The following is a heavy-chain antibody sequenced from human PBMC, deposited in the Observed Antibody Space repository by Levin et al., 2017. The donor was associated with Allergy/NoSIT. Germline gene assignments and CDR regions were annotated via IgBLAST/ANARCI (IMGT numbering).Heavy chain of an antibody. CDR1: GGTFSSYA. CDR2: LIPIFGPA. D-gene: IGHD1-7*01. Sequence: KISCKASGGTFSSYAISWVRQAPGQGLEWMGGLIPIFGPAHYAQQFQGRVTITADESTSTAYMELSSLRSEDTAVYYCASGTITGTTGDYYYYMDVWGKGTTVTVSS. V-gene: IGHV1-69*01. J-gene: IGHJ6*03. CDR3: ASGTITGTTGDYYYYMDV.